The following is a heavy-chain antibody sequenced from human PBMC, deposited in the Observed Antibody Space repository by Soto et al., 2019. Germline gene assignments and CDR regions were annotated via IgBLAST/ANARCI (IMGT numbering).Heavy chain of an antibody. CDR2: TYHSGTT. Sequence: QVQLQESGPGLVQPSGTLSLTCAVSGDSINNSHWWSWVRQTPGKGLEWIGETYHSGTTNYNPSLKTRVTISIAQSMNQFSLKMNSMTAAYTALYYCATEVNPSPPRGPTWFAPWAQGTLFPFSS. D-gene: IGHD2-2*01. V-gene: IGHV4-4*02. CDR3: ATEVNPSPPRGPTWFAP. CDR1: GDSINNSHW. J-gene: IGHJ5*02.